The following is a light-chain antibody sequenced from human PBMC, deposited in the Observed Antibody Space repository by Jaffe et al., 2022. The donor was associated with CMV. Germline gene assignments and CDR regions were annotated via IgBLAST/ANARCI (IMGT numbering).Light chain of an antibody. CDR3: ATWVDSLKSLV. CDR2: FNN. J-gene: IGLJ3*02. Sequence: QFVLTQPPSASGTPGQRVSISCSANRSSIEIKTVSWYQQVPGATPKLLISFNNERPSGVPDRFSGSKSGTSGALTISGLQPEDEADYYCATWVDSLKSLVFGGGTKLTVL. CDR1: RSSIEIKT. V-gene: IGLV1-44*01.